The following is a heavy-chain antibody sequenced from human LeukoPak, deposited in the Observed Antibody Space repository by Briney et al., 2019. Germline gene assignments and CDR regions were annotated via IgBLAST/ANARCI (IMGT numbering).Heavy chain of an antibody. V-gene: IGHV1-18*01. D-gene: IGHD6-13*01. CDR1: GYTLTSYG. J-gene: IGHJ6*03. Sequence: ASVTVSCLASGYTLTSYGIRWVRQAPGQGLEGMGWISAYKWNTNYPQKLQGRVTMTTDTSTSTAYMELRSLSSDDTAVYYCARTVAAAGTDYYYYMDIWGKGTTVTVSS. CDR3: ARTVAAAGTDYYYYMDI. CDR2: ISAYKWNT.